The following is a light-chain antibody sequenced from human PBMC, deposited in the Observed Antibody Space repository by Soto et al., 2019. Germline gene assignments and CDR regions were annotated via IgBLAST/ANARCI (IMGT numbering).Light chain of an antibody. CDR2: GAS. Sequence: EIVLTQSPGTLSLSPLEKVAAAVVGIQSVSRNYLAWYQQKPGQAPRLLIYGASSRATGIPERFSGSGSGTDFTLIISRLEPEDFAVYFCQQYGSSPPYTFGQGTKVDIK. J-gene: IGKJ2*01. CDR1: QSVSRNY. V-gene: IGKV3-20*01. CDR3: QQYGSSPPYT.